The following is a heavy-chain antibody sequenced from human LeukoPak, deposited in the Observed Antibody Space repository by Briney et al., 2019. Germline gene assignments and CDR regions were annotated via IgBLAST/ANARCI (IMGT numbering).Heavy chain of an antibody. CDR1: VYTFTSYD. CDR3: ATENTYYYGSGRHGDY. J-gene: IGHJ4*02. CDR2: MNPNSGNT. D-gene: IGHD3-10*01. V-gene: IGHV1-8*01. Sequence: ASVTVSRKASVYTFTSYDINWVRQATGQGLEWMGWMNPNSGNTGYAQKFQGRVTMTRNTSISTAYMELSSLRSEDTAVYYCATENTYYYGSGRHGDYWGQGTLVTVSS.